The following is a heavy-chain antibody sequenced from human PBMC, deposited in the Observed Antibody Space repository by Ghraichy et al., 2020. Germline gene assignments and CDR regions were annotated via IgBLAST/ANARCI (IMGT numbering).Heavy chain of an antibody. D-gene: IGHD3-22*01. CDR1: GFTFSSYG. J-gene: IGHJ4*02. V-gene: IGHV3-33*01. Sequence: LSLTCAASGFTFSSYGMHWVRQAPGKGLEWVAVIWYDGSNKYYADSVKGRFTISRDNSKNTLYLQMNSLRAEDTAVYYCARDPSTYYYDSSGPYYFDYWGQGTLVTVSS. CDR3: ARDPSTYYYDSSGPYYFDY. CDR2: IWYDGSNK.